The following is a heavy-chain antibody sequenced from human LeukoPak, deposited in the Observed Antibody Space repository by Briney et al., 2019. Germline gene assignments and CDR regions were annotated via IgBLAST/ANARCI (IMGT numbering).Heavy chain of an antibody. D-gene: IGHD3/OR15-3a*01. CDR3: AKDRGGPVYP. Sequence: PGGSLRLSCAASGFTVSTNYMSWVRQAPGKGLEWVSAISGSGGSTYYADSVKGRFTISRDNSKNTLYLQMNSLRAEDTAVYYCAKDRGGPVYPWGQGTLVTVSS. V-gene: IGHV3-23*01. CDR1: GFTVSTNY. J-gene: IGHJ5*02. CDR2: ISGSGGST.